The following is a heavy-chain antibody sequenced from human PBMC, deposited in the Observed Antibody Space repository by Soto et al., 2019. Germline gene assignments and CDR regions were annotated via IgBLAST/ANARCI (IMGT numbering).Heavy chain of an antibody. Sequence: TLSLTCTVSGGSISSYYWSWIRQPPGKGLEWIGYIYYSGSTNYNPSLKSRVTISVDTSKNQFSLKLSSVTAADTAVYYCARHHAYSSALYYFDYWGQGTLVTVSS. CDR3: ARHHAYSSALYYFDY. V-gene: IGHV4-59*08. CDR1: GGSISSYY. D-gene: IGHD6-19*01. J-gene: IGHJ4*02. CDR2: IYYSGST.